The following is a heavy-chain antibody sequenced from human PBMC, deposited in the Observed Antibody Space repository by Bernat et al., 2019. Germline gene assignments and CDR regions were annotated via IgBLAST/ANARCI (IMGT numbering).Heavy chain of an antibody. J-gene: IGHJ6*02. Sequence: QAQLVQSGAEVKKPGASVKVSCKASGYTFTGYYMHWVRQAPGQGLEWMGWIKSDTGGTNLAQNFQGWVTLTRDTSISTAYMEVSRLKSDDTAVYYCARANYGDYGMNIWGQGTTVTVSS. D-gene: IGHD4-17*01. CDR2: IKSDTGGT. CDR1: GYTFTGYY. CDR3: ARANYGDYGMNI. V-gene: IGHV1-2*04.